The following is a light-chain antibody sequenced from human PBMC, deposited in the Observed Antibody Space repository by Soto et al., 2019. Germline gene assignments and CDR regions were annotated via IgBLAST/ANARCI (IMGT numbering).Light chain of an antibody. CDR3: QPYNTFLLT. Sequence: DIQVTQSPSTLSASVGDSATISCRASQIISNWLAWYQQKPGKAPKLLIYKASTLESGFPSRFSGSGSGTDFTLTISSLQPDDFATYYCQPYNTFLLTFGPGTRVDIK. CDR2: KAS. CDR1: QIISNW. J-gene: IGKJ3*01. V-gene: IGKV1-5*03.